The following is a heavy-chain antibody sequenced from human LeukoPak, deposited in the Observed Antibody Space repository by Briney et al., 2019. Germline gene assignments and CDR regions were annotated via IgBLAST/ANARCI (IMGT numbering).Heavy chain of an antibody. CDR2: IYSGGST. CDR1: GFTVSSNF. V-gene: IGHV3-53*01. CDR3: ARASILTGYYDY. D-gene: IGHD3-9*01. Sequence: GGSLRLSCSASGFTVSSNFMSWVRQAPGKGLEWVSVIYSGGSTYYADSLKGRFTISRDNSKNTLYLQMNSLRAEDTAVYYCARASILTGYYDYWGQGTLVTVSS. J-gene: IGHJ4*02.